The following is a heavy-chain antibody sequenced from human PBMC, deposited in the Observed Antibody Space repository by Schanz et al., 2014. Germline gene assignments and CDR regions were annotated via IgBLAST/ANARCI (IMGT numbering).Heavy chain of an antibody. V-gene: IGHV3-23*04. J-gene: IGHJ4*02. CDR2: ISGDHRNT. D-gene: IGHD3-10*01. CDR1: GFTFSTHA. CDR3: AKYRGYYRVSGSYRELEY. Sequence: EVQLVESGGGLVPPGGSLRLSCAASGFTFSTHAMSWVRQAPGKGLEWVSSISGDHRNTFYADSVKGRFTISRDNSKNTLYLQMNSLRPEDTAVYYCAKYRGYYRVSGSYRELEYWGQGTLVTVSS.